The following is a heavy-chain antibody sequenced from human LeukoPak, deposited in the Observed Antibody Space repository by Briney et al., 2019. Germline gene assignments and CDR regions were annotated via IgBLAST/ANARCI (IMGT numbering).Heavy chain of an antibody. J-gene: IGHJ3*02. CDR2: ISGSGGST. Sequence: PGGSLRLSCAASGFTFSSYAMTWVRQAPGKGLEWVSAISGSGGSTYYADSVKGRFTIPRDNSKNTLYLQMNSLRAEDTAVYYCARDISVGIAAAGTGRAFDIWGQGTMVTVSS. CDR3: ARDISVGIAAAGTGRAFDI. V-gene: IGHV3-23*01. CDR1: GFTFSSYA. D-gene: IGHD6-13*01.